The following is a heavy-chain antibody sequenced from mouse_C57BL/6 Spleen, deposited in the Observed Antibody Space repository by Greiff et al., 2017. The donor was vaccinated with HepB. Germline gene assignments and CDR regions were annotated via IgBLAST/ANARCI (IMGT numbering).Heavy chain of an antibody. D-gene: IGHD1-1*01. CDR3: ARAGTTVAPYAMDY. CDR2: IDPSDSYT. J-gene: IGHJ4*01. Sequence: VQLQQPGAELVMPGASVKLSCKASGYTFTSYWMHWVKQRPGQGLEWIGEIDPSDSYTNYNQKFKGKSTLTVDKSSSTAYMQLSSLTSEDSAVYYCARAGTTVAPYAMDYWGQGTSVTVSS. V-gene: IGHV1-69*01. CDR1: GYTFTSYW.